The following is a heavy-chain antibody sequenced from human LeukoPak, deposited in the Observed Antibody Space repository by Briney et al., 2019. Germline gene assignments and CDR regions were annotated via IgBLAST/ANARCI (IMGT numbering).Heavy chain of an antibody. CDR1: GGSISSSSYY. CDR3: ARVPRDYASTDY. D-gene: IGHD4-17*01. V-gene: IGHV4-39*01. Sequence: SETLSLTCTVSGGSISSSSYYRGWIRQPPGKGLEWIGSIYYSGSTYYNPSLKSRVTISVDTSKNQFSLKLSSVTAADTAVYYCARVPRDYASTDYWGQGTLVTVSS. CDR2: IYYSGST. J-gene: IGHJ4*02.